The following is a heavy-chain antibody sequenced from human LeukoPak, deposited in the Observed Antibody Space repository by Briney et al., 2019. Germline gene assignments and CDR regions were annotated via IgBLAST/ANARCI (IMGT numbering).Heavy chain of an antibody. CDR3: ARSYYYDSSGPPEFDY. Sequence: GGSLRLSCAASGFTVSSNYMSWVRQAPGKGLEWVSVIYSGGSTYYADSVKGRFTISRDNSKNTLYLQMNSLRAEDTAVYYCARSYYYDSSGPPEFDYWGQGTLATVSS. V-gene: IGHV3-53*01. CDR2: IYSGGST. CDR1: GFTVSSNY. D-gene: IGHD3-22*01. J-gene: IGHJ4*02.